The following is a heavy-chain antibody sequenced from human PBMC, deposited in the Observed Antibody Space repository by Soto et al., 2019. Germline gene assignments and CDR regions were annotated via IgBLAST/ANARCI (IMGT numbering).Heavy chain of an antibody. CDR3: ASHTVSAILPAMDV. J-gene: IGHJ6*02. CDR1: GFTFSSYS. CDR2: ISSSSSYI. V-gene: IGHV3-21*04. D-gene: IGHD6-19*01. Sequence: GGSLRLSCAASGFTFSSYSMNWVRQAPGKGMEWVSSISSSSSYIYYADSVKGRFTISRDNAKNSLYLQMDSLRAEDTAIYLCASHTVSAILPAMDVWGQGTAVTVSS.